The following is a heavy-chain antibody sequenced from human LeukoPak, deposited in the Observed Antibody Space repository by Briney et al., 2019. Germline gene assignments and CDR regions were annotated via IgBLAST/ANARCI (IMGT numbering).Heavy chain of an antibody. V-gene: IGHV3-23*01. Sequence: PGGSLRLSCAASGFTFSSYAMSWVRQAPGKGLEWVSAINGSGGFTYYADSVRGRFAVSRDNSKNTLYLQMNSLRAEDTAVYYCAKYISNTWHADYWGQGTLVTVSS. CDR1: GFTFSSYA. CDR3: AKYISNTWHADY. J-gene: IGHJ4*02. CDR2: INGSGGFT.